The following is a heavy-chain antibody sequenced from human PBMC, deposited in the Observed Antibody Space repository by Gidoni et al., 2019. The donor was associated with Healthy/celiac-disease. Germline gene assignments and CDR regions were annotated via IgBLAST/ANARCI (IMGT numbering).Heavy chain of an antibody. CDR1: GFTFSSYG. Sequence: QVQLVESGGGVVQPGRSLRLSCAASGFTFSSYGMHWVRQAPGKGLEWVAVIWYDGSNKYYADSVKGRFTISRDNSKNTLYLQMNSLRAEDTAVYYCARDLVPGYWYFDLWGRGTLVTVSS. V-gene: IGHV3-33*01. CDR2: IWYDGSNK. CDR3: ARDLVPGYWYFDL. D-gene: IGHD6-13*01. J-gene: IGHJ2*01.